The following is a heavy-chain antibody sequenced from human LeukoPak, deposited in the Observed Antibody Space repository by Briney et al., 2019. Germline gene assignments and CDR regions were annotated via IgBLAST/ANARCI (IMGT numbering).Heavy chain of an antibody. J-gene: IGHJ4*02. V-gene: IGHV3-53*01. CDR1: GFTVSSNY. CDR2: IYSGGST. CDR3: ARSQEYQLLFDY. Sequence: GGSLRLSCAASGFTVSSNYMSWVRQAPGKGLEWVSVIYSGGSTYYADSVKGRFTISRDNSKNTLYLQMNSLRAEDTAVYYCARSQEYQLLFDYWGQGTLVTVSS. D-gene: IGHD2-2*01.